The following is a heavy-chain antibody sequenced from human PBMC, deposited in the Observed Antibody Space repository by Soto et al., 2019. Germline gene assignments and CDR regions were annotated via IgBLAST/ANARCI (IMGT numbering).Heavy chain of an antibody. J-gene: IGHJ4*02. CDR2: ISYDGSNK. CDR1: GFTFSSYG. CDR3: AKDLVEYQLLIDY. Sequence: QVQLVESGGGVFQPGRSLRLSCAASGFTFSSYGMHWVRKARGKGLELVAVISYDGSNKYYADSVKGRFTISRDNSKNTLYLQMNSLRAEDTAVYYWAKDLVEYQLLIDYWGQGPLVTVSS. D-gene: IGHD2-2*01. V-gene: IGHV3-30*18.